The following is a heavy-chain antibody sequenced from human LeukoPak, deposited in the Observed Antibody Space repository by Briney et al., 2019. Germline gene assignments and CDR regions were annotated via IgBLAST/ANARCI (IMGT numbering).Heavy chain of an antibody. V-gene: IGHV3-7*05. CDR3: TRIIVEVPGISDYCDP. CDR1: GFTLSDYY. Sequence: GGSLRLSCAASGFTLSDYYMSWIRQAPGKGLEWVANIKEDGSETYYVDSVKGRFTISRDNARNTLYLQMNSLRAEDTAVYYCTRIIVEVPGISDYCDPWGQGTLVTVSS. D-gene: IGHD2-2*01. CDR2: IKEDGSET. J-gene: IGHJ5*02.